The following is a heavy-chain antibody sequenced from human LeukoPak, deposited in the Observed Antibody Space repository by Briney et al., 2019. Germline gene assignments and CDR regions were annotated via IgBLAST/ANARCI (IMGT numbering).Heavy chain of an antibody. J-gene: IGHJ4*02. V-gene: IGHV3-74*01. CDR3: ARIFAAAHIDY. CDR2: IKSDGSST. CDR1: GFTFSGYW. D-gene: IGHD2-15*01. Sequence: GGSLRLSCAASGFTFSGYWMHWVSHAPGKGLVWVSRIKSDGSSTTYADSVKGRFTISRDNAKNTLYLEMNSLRAEDTAVSYCARIFAAAHIDYWGQGTLVTVSS.